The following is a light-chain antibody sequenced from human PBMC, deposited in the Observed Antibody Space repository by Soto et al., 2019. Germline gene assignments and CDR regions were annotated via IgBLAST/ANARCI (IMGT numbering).Light chain of an antibody. J-gene: IGKJ2*01. CDR2: DAS. CDR1: QSFSSY. V-gene: IGKV3-11*01. Sequence: EIVLTQSPATLSLSPGERATLSCRASQSFSSYLAWYQQKPGQAPRLLIYDASNRATGIPARFSGSGSGTDFTLTISSLEPEDFAVYYCQQRINWPYTFGQGTKLEIK. CDR3: QQRINWPYT.